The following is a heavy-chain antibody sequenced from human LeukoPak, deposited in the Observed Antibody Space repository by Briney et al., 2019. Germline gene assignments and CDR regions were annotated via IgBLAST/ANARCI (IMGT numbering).Heavy chain of an antibody. CDR2: ISYDGSNK. CDR1: GFTFSSYG. CDR3: AKDRGTMVRGAPGWFDP. J-gene: IGHJ5*02. Sequence: QPGGSLRLSCAASGFTFSSYGMHWVRQAPGKGLEWVAVISYDGSNKYYADSVKGRFTISRDNSKNTLYLQMNSLRAEDTAVYYCAKDRGTMVRGAPGWFDPWGQGTLVTVSS. D-gene: IGHD3-10*01. V-gene: IGHV3-30*18.